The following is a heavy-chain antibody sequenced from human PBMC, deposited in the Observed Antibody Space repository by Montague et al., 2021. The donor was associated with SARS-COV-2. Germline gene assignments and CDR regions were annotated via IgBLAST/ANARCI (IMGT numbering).Heavy chain of an antibody. CDR2: IYYSGST. Sequence: SETLSLTCTVSGGSISSSSYYWGWIRQPPGKGLGWIGSIYYSGSTYYNPSLKSRVTISVDTSKNQFSLKLSSVTAADTAVYYCARDLAGYYGSGSYGGMDVWGQGTTVTASS. CDR1: GGSISSSSYY. D-gene: IGHD3-10*01. J-gene: IGHJ6*02. CDR3: ARDLAGYYGSGSYGGMDV. V-gene: IGHV4-39*07.